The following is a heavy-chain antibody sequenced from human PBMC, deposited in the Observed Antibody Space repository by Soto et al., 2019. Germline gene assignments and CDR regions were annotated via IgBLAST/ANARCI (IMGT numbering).Heavy chain of an antibody. CDR2: ISGSGGST. Sequence: GSLRLSCAASGFTFSSYAMSWVRQAPGKGLEWVSAISGSGGSTYYADSVKGRFTISRDNSKNTLYLQMNSLRAEDTAVYYCAKDSVDTAMVTSFPYYFDYWGQGTLVTVSS. CDR1: GFTFSSYA. D-gene: IGHD5-18*01. J-gene: IGHJ4*02. V-gene: IGHV3-23*01. CDR3: AKDSVDTAMVTSFPYYFDY.